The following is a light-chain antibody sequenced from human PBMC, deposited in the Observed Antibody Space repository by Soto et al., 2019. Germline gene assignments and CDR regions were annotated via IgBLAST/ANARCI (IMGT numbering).Light chain of an antibody. CDR1: QSVSNW. V-gene: IGKV1-5*01. CDR3: QQYENYWT. CDR2: DVS. J-gene: IGKJ1*01. Sequence: IQMTQSPSTLSASVGERVTITCRASQSVSNWLAWYQQKPGKAPKLLIYDVSSLESGVPSRFSGSGSGTEFTLTINSLQPEDFAFYYCQQYENYWTFGQGTKVDIK.